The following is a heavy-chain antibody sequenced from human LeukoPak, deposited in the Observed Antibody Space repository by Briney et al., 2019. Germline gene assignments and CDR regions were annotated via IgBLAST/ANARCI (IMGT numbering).Heavy chain of an antibody. CDR2: ISSSSSTI. CDR3: ARSKTAFDY. Sequence: PAGSLRLSCAASGFTFSSYSMNWVRPAPGKGLEWVSYISSSSSTIYYADSVKGRFTISRDNAKNSLYLQMNSLRAEDTAVYYCARSKTAFDYWGRGTLVTVSS. D-gene: IGHD2-21*02. CDR1: GFTFSSYS. J-gene: IGHJ4*02. V-gene: IGHV3-48*01.